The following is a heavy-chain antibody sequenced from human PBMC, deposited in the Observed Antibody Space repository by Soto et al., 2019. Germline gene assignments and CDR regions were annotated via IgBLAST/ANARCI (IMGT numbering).Heavy chain of an antibody. V-gene: IGHV4-34*01. J-gene: IGHJ6*01. D-gene: IGHD3-10*01. Sequence: QVQLQQWGAGLLKPSETLSLTCAVYGGSFSGYYWSWIRQPPAKGLEWVGEINHSGSTNYNPSPKRRVTISVYTSNNQFSRKLRCLTAADTAVYSCARGMVRGAEGYSYYYGLDGWGRG. CDR3: ARGMVRGAEGYSYYYGLDG. CDR2: INHSGST. CDR1: GGSFSGYY.